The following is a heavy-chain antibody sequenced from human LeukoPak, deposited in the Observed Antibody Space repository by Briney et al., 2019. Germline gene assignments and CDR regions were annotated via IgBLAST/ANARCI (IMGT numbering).Heavy chain of an antibody. D-gene: IGHD3-22*01. CDR2: INHSRST. CDR3: ARGEGYYDSGAYYYGDY. V-gene: IGHV4-34*01. Sequence: SQSLSLTCAVYGGSFSGYYWSWVRQPPGKGREWVGEINHSRSTNYQPTLKSPVTMSVDTYKNQFSLKLCCVTAADTAVYYCARGEGYYDSGAYYYGDYWGEGTLVTVSS. CDR1: GGSFSGYY. J-gene: IGHJ4*02.